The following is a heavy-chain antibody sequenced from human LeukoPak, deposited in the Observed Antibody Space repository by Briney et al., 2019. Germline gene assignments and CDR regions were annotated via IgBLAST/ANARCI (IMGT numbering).Heavy chain of an antibody. CDR2: IGGRGVLT. D-gene: IGHD3-22*01. V-gene: IGHV3-23*01. J-gene: IGHJ4*02. CDR3: ARRDGSGHYALDY. CDR1: GFTFSNYA. Sequence: GGSLRLSCAASGFTFSNYAMSWVRQAPGKGLEWVSTIGGRGVLTYYADSVRGRFTVSRDNTKNTLYLQMNSLRAADTAVYYCARRDGSGHYALDYWGQGFLVTVSS.